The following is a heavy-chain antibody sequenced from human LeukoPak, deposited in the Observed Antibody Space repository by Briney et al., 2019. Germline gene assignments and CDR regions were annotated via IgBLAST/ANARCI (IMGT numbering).Heavy chain of an antibody. CDR1: GFTFSNCG. Sequence: PGGPLRLSCAASGFTFSNCGMHWVRQAPGKGLEWVTFIRSDGSIKYYADSVKGRFTISRDNSKNTLYLQMSSLRPEDTAVYYCAKDLPAAYFDYWGQGTLVTVSS. V-gene: IGHV3-30*02. J-gene: IGHJ4*02. D-gene: IGHD2-2*01. CDR2: IRSDGSIK. CDR3: AKDLPAAYFDY.